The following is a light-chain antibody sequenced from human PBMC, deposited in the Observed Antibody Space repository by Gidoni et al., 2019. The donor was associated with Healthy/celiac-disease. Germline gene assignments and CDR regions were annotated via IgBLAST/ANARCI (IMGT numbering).Light chain of an antibody. V-gene: IGLV2-11*01. CDR2: DVS. CDR1: SSDVGGYNY. CDR3: CSYAGSFWV. Sequence: QSALTQPRSLSVSPGQSVTISCTGTSSDVGGYNYVSWYQQHPGKAPKLMIYDVSKRPSGVPDRFSGSKSGNTASLTISGLQAEDEADYYCCSYAGSFWVFGGGTKLTVL. J-gene: IGLJ3*02.